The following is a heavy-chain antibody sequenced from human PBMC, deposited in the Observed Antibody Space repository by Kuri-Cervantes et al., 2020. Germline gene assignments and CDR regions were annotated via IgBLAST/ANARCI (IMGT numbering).Heavy chain of an antibody. V-gene: IGHV1-69*06. Sequence: SVKVSCKASGGTFNNYAISWVRQAPGQGLEWIGGIIPFFGTPKYVEKFKGRVTITADKSTSTTYMELSSLRSEDTAVYYCARDPVPREYGAYIPYYYYMDVWGKGTTVTVSS. CDR2: IIPFFGTP. CDR1: GGTFNNYA. J-gene: IGHJ6*03. CDR3: ARDPVPREYGAYIPYYYYMDV. D-gene: IGHD4-17*01.